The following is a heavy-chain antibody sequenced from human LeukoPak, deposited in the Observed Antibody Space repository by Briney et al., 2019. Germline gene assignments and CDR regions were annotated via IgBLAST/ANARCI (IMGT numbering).Heavy chain of an antibody. V-gene: IGHV4-34*01. Sequence: SETLSLTCAVYGGSFSGYYWSWIRQPPGKGLEWIGEINHSGSTNYNPSLKSRVTISVDTSKNQFSLKLSSVTAADTAVYYCARDVNWYFDLWGRGTLVTASS. CDR3: ARDVNWYFDL. CDR1: GGSFSGYY. CDR2: INHSGST. J-gene: IGHJ2*01.